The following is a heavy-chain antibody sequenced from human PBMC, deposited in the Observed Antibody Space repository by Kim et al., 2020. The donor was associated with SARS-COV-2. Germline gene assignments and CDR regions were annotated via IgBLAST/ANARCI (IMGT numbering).Heavy chain of an antibody. D-gene: IGHD3-3*01. J-gene: IGHJ3*01. Sequence: SETLSLTCTVSGGSMTIYYWSWIRQPPGKRLEWMAFIYHNGSTNYNPSLKSRLTLSIDTSRQQFSLKLSYVTAADTAVYYCARGVGFSGWCQGSMVSV. CDR1: GGSMTIYY. CDR2: IYHNGST. CDR3: ARGVGFSG. V-gene: IGHV4-59*01.